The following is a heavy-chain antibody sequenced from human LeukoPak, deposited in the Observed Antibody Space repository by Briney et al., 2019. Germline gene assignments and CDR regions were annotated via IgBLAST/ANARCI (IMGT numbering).Heavy chain of an antibody. Sequence: SETLSLTCTVYGGSFSGYYWSWIRQPPGRGLEWIGEINHSGSANYNPSLKSRVTISVDTSKNQFSLKLSSVTAADTAVYYCARGAIYYYDSSGYSHPFDYWGQGTLVTVSS. J-gene: IGHJ4*02. CDR3: ARGAIYYYDSSGYSHPFDY. V-gene: IGHV4-34*01. CDR2: INHSGSA. D-gene: IGHD3-22*01. CDR1: GGSFSGYY.